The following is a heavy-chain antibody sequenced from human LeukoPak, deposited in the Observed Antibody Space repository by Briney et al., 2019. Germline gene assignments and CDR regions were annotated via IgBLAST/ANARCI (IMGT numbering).Heavy chain of an antibody. CDR3: AKAHYDILTGYPPQFDY. Sequence: GGSLRLSCAASGFTFDDYAMHWVRQAPGKGLEWVSGISWNSGSIGYADSVKGRFTISRDNSKNTLYLQMNSLRAEDTAVYYCAKAHYDILTGYPPQFDYWGQGTLVTVSS. V-gene: IGHV3-9*01. D-gene: IGHD3-9*01. CDR2: ISWNSGSI. CDR1: GFTFDDYA. J-gene: IGHJ4*02.